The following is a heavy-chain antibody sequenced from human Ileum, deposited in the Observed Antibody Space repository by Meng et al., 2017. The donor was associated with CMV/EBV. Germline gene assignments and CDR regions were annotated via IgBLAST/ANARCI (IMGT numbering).Heavy chain of an antibody. V-gene: IGHV3-43*01. CDR3: AKDLTGSAWHGAGAY. J-gene: IGHJ4*02. CDR1: GFSFCDYC. CDR2: ITWDGGSP. Sequence: GESLKISCSASGFSFCDYCIHWVRQAPGKGLEWLCLITWDGGSPFYGDSVKGRFTVSRDNSKNTLYLQMNSLRREDTALYYCAKDLTGSAWHGAGAYWGQG. D-gene: IGHD6-19*01.